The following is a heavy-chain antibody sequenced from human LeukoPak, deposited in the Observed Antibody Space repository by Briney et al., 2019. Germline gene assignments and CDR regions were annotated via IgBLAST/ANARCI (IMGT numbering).Heavy chain of an antibody. Sequence: GGPLTLSCAASIFTFNSYSINWLPQAPGKALEGVSSITSSSSYIYYADSVKGRFTISRDNAKNSLYLQLNSLRVDDTAVYYCARGRYSSTWSPSEYWGQGTLVTVSS. CDR2: ITSSSSYI. CDR3: ARGRYSSTWSPSEY. CDR1: IFTFNSYS. V-gene: IGHV3-21*01. J-gene: IGHJ4*02. D-gene: IGHD6-13*01.